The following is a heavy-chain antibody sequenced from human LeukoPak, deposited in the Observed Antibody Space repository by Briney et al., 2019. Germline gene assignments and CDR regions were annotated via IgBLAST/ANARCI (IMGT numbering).Heavy chain of an antibody. CDR1: GGSFSGYY. D-gene: IGHD5-18*01. Sequence: SETLSVTCAVYGGSFSGYYWSWIRQPPGKGLEWIGSIYYSGNTYYNPSLKSRVTISVDTSKNQFSLKLSSVTAADTAVYYCATQNGIQPWAWGSHYFDYWGQGTLVTVSS. CDR2: IYYSGNT. V-gene: IGHV4-34*01. J-gene: IGHJ4*02. CDR3: ATQNGIQPWAWGSHYFDY.